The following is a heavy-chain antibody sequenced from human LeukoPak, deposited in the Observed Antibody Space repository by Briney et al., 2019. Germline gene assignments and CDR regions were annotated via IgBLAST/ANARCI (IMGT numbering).Heavy chain of an antibody. J-gene: IGHJ1*01. CDR3: AKHIYGVVSIQQ. CDR1: GYTFRDAW. V-gene: IGHV3-15*01. D-gene: IGHD3-3*01. CDR2: IRSKTDGGTT. Sequence: GGSLRLSCAASGYTFRDAWMTWVRQAPGKGLEWVGRIRSKTDGGTTDYAVSVQGRFTISRDDSKNTLYLQMSSLKTEDTAVYYCAKHIYGVVSIQQWGQGTLVTVSS.